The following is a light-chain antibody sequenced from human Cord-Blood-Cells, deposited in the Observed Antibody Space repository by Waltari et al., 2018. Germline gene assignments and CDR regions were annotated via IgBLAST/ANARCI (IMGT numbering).Light chain of an antibody. CDR2: EGS. CDR3: CSYAGSSTV. CDR1: SSDVGSYNL. Sequence: QSALTQPASVSGSPGQSITIPSTGTSSDVGSYNLVSWYQQHPGKAPKLMIYEGSKRPSGVSNRFSGSKSGNTASLTISGLQAEDEADYYCCSYAGSSTVFGGGTKLTVL. J-gene: IGLJ3*02. V-gene: IGLV2-23*01.